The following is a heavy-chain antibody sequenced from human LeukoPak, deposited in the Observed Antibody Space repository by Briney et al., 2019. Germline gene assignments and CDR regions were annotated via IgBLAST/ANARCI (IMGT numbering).Heavy chain of an antibody. CDR2: IKHDGSEK. J-gene: IGHJ6*02. CDR3: ARRKVTMVRGVVNYYGMDV. V-gene: IGHV3-7*03. CDR1: GFIFTNYF. Sequence: GGSLRLSCAASGFIFTNYFMSWVRQAPGKGLEWVASIKHDGSEKYYVDSVKGRFTISRDNAKNSLYLQMNSLRAEDTAVYYCARRKVTMVRGVVNYYGMDVWGQGTTVTVSS. D-gene: IGHD3-10*01.